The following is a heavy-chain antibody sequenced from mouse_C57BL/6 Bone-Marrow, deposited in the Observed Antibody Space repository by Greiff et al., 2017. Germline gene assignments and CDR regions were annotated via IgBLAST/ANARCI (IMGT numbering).Heavy chain of an antibody. CDR1: GFTFSSYG. J-gene: IGHJ2*01. CDR3: ARHGGWCDWGIDY. Sequence: EVQLQQSGADLVKPGASLKLSCAASGFTFSSYGMSWVRQTPDKRLEWVATISTGGSCTYYPDSVKGRFTISRDNAKNTLYLQMSSPKAEVTARYYCARHGGWCDWGIDYWGQGTTLTVSS. CDR2: ISTGGSCT. D-gene: IGHD1-1*02. V-gene: IGHV5-6*01.